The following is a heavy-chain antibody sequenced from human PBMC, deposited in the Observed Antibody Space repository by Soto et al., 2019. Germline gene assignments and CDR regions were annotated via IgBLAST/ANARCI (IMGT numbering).Heavy chain of an antibody. J-gene: IGHJ4*02. CDR1: GFTFSQHW. V-gene: IGHV3-74*01. D-gene: IGHD3-9*01. Sequence: GGSLRLSCAASGFTFSQHWMHWVRQVPGKGLIWVARILGDGSRTNLADSVTGRFTISRDNAKNTLYLQMKSLRVDDTAVYYCASQRYFDMGFEYWGQGIPVTVSS. CDR3: ASQRYFDMGFEY. CDR2: ILGDGSRT.